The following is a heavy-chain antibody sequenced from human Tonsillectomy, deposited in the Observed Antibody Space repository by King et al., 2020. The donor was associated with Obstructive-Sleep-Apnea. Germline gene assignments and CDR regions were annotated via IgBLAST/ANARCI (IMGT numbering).Heavy chain of an antibody. CDR3: ARRLAVAGTPVFDY. CDR1: GGSISSYY. D-gene: IGHD6-19*01. J-gene: IGHJ4*02. Sequence: VQLQESGPGLVKPSETLSLTCTVSGGSISSYYWSWIRQPPGKGLEWIGYIYYSGSTNYNPSLKSRVTISVDTSKNPFSLKLSSVTAADTAVYYCARRLAVAGTPVFDYWGQGTLVTVSS. CDR2: IYYSGST. V-gene: IGHV4-59*08.